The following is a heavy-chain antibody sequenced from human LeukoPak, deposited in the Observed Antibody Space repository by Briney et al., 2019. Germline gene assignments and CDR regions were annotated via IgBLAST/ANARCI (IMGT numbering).Heavy chain of an antibody. Sequence: GGSLRLSCAPSGFTFSDYAFHWVRQAPGQGLEWFSAISGRGENTYYADSVKGRFTISRDNSRNTLYLLMNSLRGDDTALYFCAREVGSYCSSGCYYSFDCWGQGALVTVSS. CDR1: GFTFSDYA. CDR3: AREVGSYCSSGCYYSFDC. CDR2: ISGRGENT. D-gene: IGHD2-21*02. V-gene: IGHV3-23*01. J-gene: IGHJ4*02.